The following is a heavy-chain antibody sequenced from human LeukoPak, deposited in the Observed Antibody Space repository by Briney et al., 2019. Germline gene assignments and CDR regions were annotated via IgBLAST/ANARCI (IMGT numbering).Heavy chain of an antibody. CDR3: ARSQGYSSGWYDPFDY. Sequence: PGGSLRLSCAASGFTFSSYWMHWVRQVPGKGLVWVSRINSDGSSTSYADSVKGRFTISRDNAKNTLYLQMNSLRAEDTAVYYCARSQGYSSGWYDPFDYWGQGTLVTVSS. J-gene: IGHJ4*02. D-gene: IGHD6-19*01. CDR1: GFTFSSYW. CDR2: INSDGSST. V-gene: IGHV3-74*01.